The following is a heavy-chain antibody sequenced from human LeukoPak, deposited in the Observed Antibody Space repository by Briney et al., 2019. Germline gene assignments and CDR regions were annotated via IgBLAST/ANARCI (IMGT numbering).Heavy chain of an antibody. CDR1: GYTFTGYY. CDR2: IYPHSGGT. D-gene: IGHD1-26*01. V-gene: IGHV1-2*02. CDR3: ARDQVDAGSYFAFFDY. Sequence: ASAKVSCRASGYTFTGYYIHWVRQDPGQGPEWMGWIYPHSGGTNYAQKFQGRVTMTRDTSISTAYMELSRLRSDDTAVYYCARDQVDAGSYFAFFDYWGQGTLVTVSS. J-gene: IGHJ4*02.